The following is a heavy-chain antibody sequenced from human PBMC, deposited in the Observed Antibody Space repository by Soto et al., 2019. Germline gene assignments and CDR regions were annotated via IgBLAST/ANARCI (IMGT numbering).Heavy chain of an antibody. D-gene: IGHD2-15*01. CDR2: ISYDGSNK. J-gene: IGHJ3*02. CDR1: GLTFSSYA. CDR3: ARDHDLDIVVVVAATHDAFDI. Sequence: PGGSLRLSCATSGLTFSSYAMHSDRQAPGKGLEWVAVISYDGSNKYDADSVKGRFTISRDNSKNTLYLQMNSLRAEDTAVYYCARDHDLDIVVVVAATHDAFDIWGQGTMVSVSS. V-gene: IGHV3-30-3*01.